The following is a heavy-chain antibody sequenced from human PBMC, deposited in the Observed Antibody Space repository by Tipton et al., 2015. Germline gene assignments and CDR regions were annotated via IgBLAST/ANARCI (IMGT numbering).Heavy chain of an antibody. CDR2: ISHSGNT. D-gene: IGHD3-22*01. CDR1: AYSISSDYY. V-gene: IGHV4-38-2*01. CDR3: ARRTRLNMIPMRGSIDV. Sequence: TLSLTCAVSAYSISSDYYWGWIRQPPGKGLEWIGSISHSGNTYYNPSLKSRATISVDTSKNQFSLKVSSVTAADTAVYYCARRTRLNMIPMRGSIDVWGQGTTVTVSS. J-gene: IGHJ6*02.